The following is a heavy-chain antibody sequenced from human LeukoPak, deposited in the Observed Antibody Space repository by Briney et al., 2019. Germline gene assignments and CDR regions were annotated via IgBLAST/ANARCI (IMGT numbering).Heavy chain of an antibody. CDR3: ARDSRGTPSDY. CDR2: ISAYNGNT. V-gene: IGHV1-18*01. D-gene: IGHD1-14*01. J-gene: IGHJ4*02. CDR1: GGTFSSYA. Sequence: ASVKVSCKASGGTFSSYAISWVRQAPGQGLEWMGWISAYNGNTNYAQKLQGRVTMTTDTSTSTAYMELRSLRSDDTAVYYCARDSRGTPSDYWGQGTLVTVSS.